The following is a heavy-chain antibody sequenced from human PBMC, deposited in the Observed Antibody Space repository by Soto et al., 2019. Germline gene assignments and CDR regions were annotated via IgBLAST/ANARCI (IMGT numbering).Heavy chain of an antibody. Sequence: SETLSLTCTVSGGSVTNSSYYWGWIRQSPGKGLEWIGSVYYRGRSYSKSSVKSRVTISVDTSKNQFSLNFNSVTASDTALYYCVSQRTTVLTQAYFDYWGPGALVTVAS. CDR2: VYYRGRS. V-gene: IGHV4-39*01. CDR3: VSQRTTVLTQAYFDY. CDR1: GGSVTNSSYY. D-gene: IGHD4-17*01. J-gene: IGHJ4*02.